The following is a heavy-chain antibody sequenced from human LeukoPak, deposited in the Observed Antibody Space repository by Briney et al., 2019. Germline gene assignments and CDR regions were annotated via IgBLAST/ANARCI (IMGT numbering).Heavy chain of an antibody. CDR2: ISSSSRTI. CDR3: ARRGYSSGWNRFDY. D-gene: IGHD6-25*01. Sequence: GGSLRLSCAASGFTFSRYSMNWVRQAPGKGPEWVSYISSSSRTIHYADSVKGRFTISRDNAKNSLYLQMNSLRAEDTAVYYCARRGYSSGWNRFDYWGQGTLVTVSS. V-gene: IGHV3-48*01. CDR1: GFTFSRYS. J-gene: IGHJ4*02.